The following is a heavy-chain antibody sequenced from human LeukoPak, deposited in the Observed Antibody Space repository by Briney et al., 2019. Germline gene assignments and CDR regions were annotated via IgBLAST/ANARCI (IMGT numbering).Heavy chain of an antibody. J-gene: IGHJ4*02. V-gene: IGHV3-7*05. CDR3: ARGEAFCDY. CDR1: GFIFSNYW. CDR2: IKQDGDDE. Sequence: GGSLTLSCVASGFIFSNYWMTWVRQAPGKGLEWVANIKQDGDDERYVDSVKGRFTISRDNAKNSLFLQMNSLRADDTAVYYCARGEAFCDYWGQGALVTVSS.